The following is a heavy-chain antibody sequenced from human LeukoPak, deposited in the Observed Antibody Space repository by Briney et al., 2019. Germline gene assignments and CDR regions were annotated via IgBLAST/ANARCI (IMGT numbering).Heavy chain of an antibody. J-gene: IGHJ5*02. Sequence: GGALRLSCAASGFTFCSYGMHWGGHAPREGVEGVAIISYDGSKKYYGDSVKGRFTISRDNSKNTLYLRMNSLRAEDTAVYYCAKAYYGSGSPLDWFDPWGQGTLVTVSS. V-gene: IGHV3-30*18. D-gene: IGHD3-10*01. CDR1: GFTFCSYG. CDR2: ISYDGSKK. CDR3: AKAYYGSGSPLDWFDP.